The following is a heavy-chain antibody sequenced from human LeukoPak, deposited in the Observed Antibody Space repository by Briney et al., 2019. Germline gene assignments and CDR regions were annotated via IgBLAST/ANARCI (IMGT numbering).Heavy chain of an antibody. D-gene: IGHD3-22*01. CDR1: GDSLTSGSRY. CDR2: FYSSTRT. J-gene: IGHJ4*02. V-gene: IGHV4-61*09. Sequence: PSQTLSLTCTVSGDSLTSGSRYWSWIRQPAGKGLEWIGHFYSSTRTTYNPSLESRVTISGDTAKNQFSLKLDSVTAADTAVYFCARDSGDSSGYYYLFDYWGQGTLVTVSS. CDR3: ARDSGDSSGYYYLFDY.